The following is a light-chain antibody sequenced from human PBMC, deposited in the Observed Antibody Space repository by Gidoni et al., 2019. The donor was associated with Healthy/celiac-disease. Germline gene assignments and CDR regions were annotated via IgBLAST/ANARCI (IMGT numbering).Light chain of an antibody. J-gene: IGLJ2*01. CDR2: SNN. Sequence: QSVLTQPPSASGPPGQRVTISCSGSSPNIGSNTVNWYQQLPGTAPKLLSYSNNQRPSGVLDRFSGSKSGTSVSLAISGLQSEDEADYYCAAWEDSLNGVVFGGGTKLTVL. V-gene: IGLV1-44*01. CDR3: AAWEDSLNGVV. CDR1: SPNIGSNT.